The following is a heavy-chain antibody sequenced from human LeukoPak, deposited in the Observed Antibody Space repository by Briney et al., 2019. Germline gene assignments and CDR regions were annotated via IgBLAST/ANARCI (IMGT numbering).Heavy chain of an antibody. CDR2: IYSGGST. J-gene: IGHJ4*02. D-gene: IGHD3-10*01. Sequence: GGSLRLSCAASGFTVSSNYMSWVRQAPGKGLEWVSVIYSGGSTYYADSVKGRFTISRDNPKNTLYLQMNSLRAEDTAVYYCARDQVSGYFGYWGQGTLVTVSS. CDR1: GFTVSSNY. CDR3: ARDQVSGYFGY. V-gene: IGHV3-66*01.